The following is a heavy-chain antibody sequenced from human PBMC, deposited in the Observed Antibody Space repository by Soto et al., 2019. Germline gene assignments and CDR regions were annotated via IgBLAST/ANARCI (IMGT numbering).Heavy chain of an antibody. V-gene: IGHV1-18*01. D-gene: IGHD2-15*01. J-gene: IGHJ6*03. CDR1: GYTFTSYG. CDR3: ARVYCSGGSCYLGFGWYYYYMDV. Sequence: QVQLVQSGAEVKKPGASVKVSCKASGYTFTSYGISWVRQAPGQGLEWMGWISAYNGNTNYAQKLQGRVTMTTDTSTSTAYMELRSRRSDDTAVYYCARVYCSGGSCYLGFGWYYYYMDVWGKGTTVTVSS. CDR2: ISAYNGNT.